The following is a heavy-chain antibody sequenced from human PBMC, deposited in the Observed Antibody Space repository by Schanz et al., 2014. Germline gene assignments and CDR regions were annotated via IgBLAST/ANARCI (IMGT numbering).Heavy chain of an antibody. J-gene: IGHJ4*02. V-gene: IGHV3-48*02. CDR2: ISGSGNTI. CDR3: ARRYSGRYCFDY. D-gene: IGHD1-26*01. Sequence: EVQLVESRGNLVQPGGSLRLSCVASGFTFSSHSMNWVRQAPGQGLEWLSYISGSGNTIYYADYVKGRFTISRDNAKNSLSLQMDRLRDEDTAVYYCARRYSGRYCFDYWGQGTLVAVSS. CDR1: GFTFSSHS.